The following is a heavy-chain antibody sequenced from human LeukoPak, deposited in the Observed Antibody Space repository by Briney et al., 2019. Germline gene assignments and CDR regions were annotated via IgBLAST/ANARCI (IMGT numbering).Heavy chain of an antibody. Sequence: PSETLSLTCTVSGGSISSYYWSWIRQPPGKGLEWIAYIYYSGSTNYNPSLKSRVTISVDTSKNQFSLKLSSVTAADTAVYYCARGGIVAFDIWGQGTMVTVSS. CDR1: GGSISSYY. J-gene: IGHJ3*02. V-gene: IGHV4-59*01. CDR2: IYYSGST. CDR3: ARGGIVAFDI. D-gene: IGHD3-16*01.